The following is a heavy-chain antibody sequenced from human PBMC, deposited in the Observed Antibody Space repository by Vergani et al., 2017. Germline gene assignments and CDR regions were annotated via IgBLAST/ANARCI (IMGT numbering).Heavy chain of an antibody. D-gene: IGHD3-16*01. Sequence: QLQLHKSGPGLVKPSETLSLTCTLSGGSISSSSHFWGWLRPTPGKGLEWIGSIYYSGSTYYNPSLKSRVSISVDTSKNQLSLKLSSVTAADSAVYYCARHDSGHYDSSYYGLDVWGQGTTVTVSS. CDR3: ARHDSGHYDSSYYGLDV. CDR2: IYYSGST. V-gene: IGHV4-39*01. CDR1: GGSISSSSHF. J-gene: IGHJ6*02.